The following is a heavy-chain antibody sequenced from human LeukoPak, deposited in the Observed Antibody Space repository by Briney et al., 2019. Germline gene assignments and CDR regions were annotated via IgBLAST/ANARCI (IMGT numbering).Heavy chain of an antibody. CDR1: GFTFDDYA. J-gene: IGHJ6*02. V-gene: IGHV3-9*01. CDR2: ISWNSGSI. CDR3: AKDIGTVAAVARYYYYGMDV. D-gene: IGHD2-15*01. Sequence: GGSLRLSCAASGFTFDDYAMHWVRQALGKGLEWVSGISWNSGSIGYADSVKGRFTISRDNAKNSLYLQMNSLRAEDTALYYCAKDIGTVAAVARYYYYGMDVWGQGTTVTVSS.